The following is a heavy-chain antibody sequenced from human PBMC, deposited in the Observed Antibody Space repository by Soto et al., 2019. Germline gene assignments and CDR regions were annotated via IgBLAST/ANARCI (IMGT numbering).Heavy chain of an antibody. CDR2: INPNSGGT. D-gene: IGHD2-2*01. CDR1: GYTFTGYY. Sequence: ASVKVSCKASGYTFTGYYMHWVRQAPGQGLEWMGWINPNSGGTNYAQKSQGWVTMTRDTSISTAYMELSRLRSDDTAVYYCARATQYCSSNSCQFGSRGMDVWGQGTTVTVSS. J-gene: IGHJ6*01. CDR3: ARATQYCSSNSCQFGSRGMDV. V-gene: IGHV1-2*04.